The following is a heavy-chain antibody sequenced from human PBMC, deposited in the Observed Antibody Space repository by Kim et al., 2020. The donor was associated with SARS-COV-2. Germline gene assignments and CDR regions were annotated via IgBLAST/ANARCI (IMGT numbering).Heavy chain of an antibody. CDR3: ARAYY. CDR2: IKQDGTEK. V-gene: IGHV3-7*04. J-gene: IGHJ4*02. Sequence: IKQDGTEKYYVDPGGGRVTLSRDNANNSLYLQMNSLRAEDTAVYYCARAYYWGQGTLVTVSS.